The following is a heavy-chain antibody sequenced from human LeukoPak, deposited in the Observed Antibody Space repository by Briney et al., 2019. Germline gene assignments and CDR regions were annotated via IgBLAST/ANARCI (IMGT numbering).Heavy chain of an antibody. Sequence: PGGSLRLSCAASGFTFSDYYMSWIRQAPGKGLEWVSYISSSGSTIYYADSVKGRFTISRDNAKNSLYLQMNSLRAEDTAVYYCALGYYDILTGYYGRDYWGQGTLVTVPS. D-gene: IGHD3-9*01. CDR2: ISSSGSTI. CDR1: GFTFSDYY. CDR3: ALGYYDILTGYYGRDY. V-gene: IGHV3-11*01. J-gene: IGHJ4*02.